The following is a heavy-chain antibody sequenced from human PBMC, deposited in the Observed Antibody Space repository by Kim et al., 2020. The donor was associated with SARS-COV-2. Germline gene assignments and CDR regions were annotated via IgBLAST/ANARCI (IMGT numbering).Heavy chain of an antibody. CDR1: GGSISSYY. V-gene: IGHV4-59*13. Sequence: SETLSLTCTVSGGSISSYYWSWIRQPPGKGLEWIGYIYYSGSTNYNPSLKSRVTISVDTSKNQFSLKLSSVTAADTAVYYCAGGGLLWFGELLPYGMDVWGQGTTVTVSS. D-gene: IGHD3-10*01. CDR2: IYYSGST. CDR3: AGGGLLWFGELLPYGMDV. J-gene: IGHJ6*02.